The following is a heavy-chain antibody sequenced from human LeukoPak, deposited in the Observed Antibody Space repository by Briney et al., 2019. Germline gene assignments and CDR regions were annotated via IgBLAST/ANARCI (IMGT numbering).Heavy chain of an antibody. CDR1: GFTFSSYA. D-gene: IGHD2-2*01. CDR2: ISSSSSTI. CDR3: ATDIVVVPAAIDAFDI. V-gene: IGHV3-48*01. Sequence: GGSLRLSCAASGFTFSSYAMSWVRQAPGKGLEWVSYISSSSSTIYYADSVKGRFTISRDNAKNSLYLQMNSLRAEDTAVYYCATDIVVVPAAIDAFDIWGQGTMVTVSS. J-gene: IGHJ3*02.